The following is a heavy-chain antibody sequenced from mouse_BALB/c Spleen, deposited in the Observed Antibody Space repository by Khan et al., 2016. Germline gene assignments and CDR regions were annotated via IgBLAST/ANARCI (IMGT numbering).Heavy chain of an antibody. CDR3: ARSDYGDKDAMDY. CDR2: ISYSGST. CDR1: GYSITSDYA. V-gene: IGHV3-2*02. Sequence: EVQLQESGPGLVKPSQSLSLTCTVTGYSITSDYAWNWIRQFPGNRLEWMGYISYSGSTSYNPSLKSRISITRDTYKNQFFLQLNSVTSEDTATYYCARSDYGDKDAMDYWGQGTSVTVSS. D-gene: IGHD1-1*01. J-gene: IGHJ4*01.